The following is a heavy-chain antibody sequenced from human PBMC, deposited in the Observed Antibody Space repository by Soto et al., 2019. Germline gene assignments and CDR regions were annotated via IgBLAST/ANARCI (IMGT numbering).Heavy chain of an antibody. J-gene: IGHJ4*02. CDR2: ISTYNGNT. Sequence: QVQLLQSGPEVKKPGASVRVSCRASGYSFTSFGITWVRQAPGQGLEWMGWISTYNGNTNYAQKLQDRVTMTTDTSTTTAYMELRSLRSDATAVYYCARDGYSSGWFPRWGQGTLVTVSS. V-gene: IGHV1-18*01. CDR1: GYSFTSFG. CDR3: ARDGYSSGWFPR. D-gene: IGHD6-19*01.